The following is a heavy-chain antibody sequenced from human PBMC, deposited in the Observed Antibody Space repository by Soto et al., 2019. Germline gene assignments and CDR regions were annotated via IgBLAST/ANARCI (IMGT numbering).Heavy chain of an antibody. CDR2: INPNSGGT. Sequence: ASVKVSCKASGYTFTGYYMHWVRQAPGQGLEWMGWINPNSGGTNYAQKFQGWVTMTRDTSISTAYMELSRLRSDDTAVYYCARSYGDYPSSNYYYYYGMDVWGQGTTVTVSS. CDR3: ARSYGDYPSSNYYYYYGMDV. V-gene: IGHV1-2*04. CDR1: GYTFTGYY. D-gene: IGHD4-17*01. J-gene: IGHJ6*02.